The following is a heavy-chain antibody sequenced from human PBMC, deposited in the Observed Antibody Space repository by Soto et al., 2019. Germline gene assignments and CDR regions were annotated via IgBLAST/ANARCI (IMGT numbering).Heavy chain of an antibody. CDR1: GGSFSGYY. D-gene: IGHD4-17*01. J-gene: IGHJ6*02. CDR3: ARHHGAYGNGMDV. V-gene: IGHV4-34*01. Sequence: QVQLQQWGAGLLKPSETLSLTCAVYGGSFSGYYWSWIRQPPGKGLEWIGEINHSGSTNYNPSLNHRVTMSVDRSKYVSAREMSSGAGADTAAYYCARHHGAYGNGMDVWRQGTTVTVSS. CDR2: INHSGST.